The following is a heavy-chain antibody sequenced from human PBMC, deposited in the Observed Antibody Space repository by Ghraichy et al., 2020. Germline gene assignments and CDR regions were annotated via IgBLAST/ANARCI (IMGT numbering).Heavy chain of an antibody. V-gene: IGHV3-23*01. CDR3: TKDGPTSSSYFTPEN. CDR2: ISSGGT. D-gene: IGHD6-6*01. J-gene: IGHJ4*02. CDR1: GFTFSSYP. Sequence: GGSLRLSCAASGFTFSSYPMSWARQAPGKGLEWVSTISSGGTSYADSVKGRITISRDDSKNTLYLQMNSLRAEDTAVYYCTKDGPTSSSYFTPENWGQGTLVTVSS.